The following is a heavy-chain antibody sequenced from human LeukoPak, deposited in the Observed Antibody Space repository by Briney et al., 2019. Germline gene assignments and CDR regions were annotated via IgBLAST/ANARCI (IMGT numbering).Heavy chain of an antibody. J-gene: IGHJ4*02. CDR2: IYHSGST. V-gene: IGHV4-30-2*01. CDR1: GGSISSGGYS. D-gene: IGHD3-22*01. CDR3: ARRRYTSGYLDY. Sequence: SETLSLTCAVSGGSISSGGYSWSWIRQPPGKGLEWIGYIYHSGSTYYNPSLKSRVTISVDRSKNQFSLKLTTMTAADTAVYYCARRRYTSGYLDYWGQGTLVTVSS.